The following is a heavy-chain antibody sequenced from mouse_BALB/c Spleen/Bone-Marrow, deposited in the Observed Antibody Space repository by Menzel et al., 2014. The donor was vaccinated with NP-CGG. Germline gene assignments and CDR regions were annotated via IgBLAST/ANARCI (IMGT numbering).Heavy chain of an antibody. V-gene: IGHV5-6-3*01. J-gene: IGHJ4*01. D-gene: IGHD2-3*01. CDR2: INSNGGST. CDR1: GFTFSSYG. Sequence: EVQLQQSGGGLVQPGGSLKLSCAASGFTFSSYGMSWVRQTPDKRLELVATINSNGGSTYYPDNVKGRFTISRDNAKNTLYLQMSSLKSEDTAMYYCARDGYYVFYAMDYWGQGTSVTVSS. CDR3: ARDGYYVFYAMDY.